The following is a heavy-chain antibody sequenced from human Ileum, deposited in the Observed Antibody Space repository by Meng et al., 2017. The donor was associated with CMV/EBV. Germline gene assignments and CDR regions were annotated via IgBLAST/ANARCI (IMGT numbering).Heavy chain of an antibody. D-gene: IGHD6-19*01. CDR2: INTNTGKP. Sequence: SCKASGYTLTNYAMNWVRQAPGQGLELMGWINTNTGKPTYARGFTGRFVFSLDISVSTAYLQISSLKPEDTAVYYCAREGGVAAAFDYWGQGTLVTSPQ. V-gene: IGHV7-4-1*02. J-gene: IGHJ4*02. CDR3: AREGGVAAAFDY. CDR1: GYTLTNYA.